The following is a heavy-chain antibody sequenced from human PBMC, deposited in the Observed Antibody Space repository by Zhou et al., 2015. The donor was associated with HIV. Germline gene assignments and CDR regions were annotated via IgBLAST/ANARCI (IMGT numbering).Heavy chain of an antibody. CDR2: IIPIFGTA. J-gene: IGHJ6*02. CDR3: ARRRGSGFGSGMGWGYGMDV. CDR1: GGTFSNYT. V-gene: IGHV1-69*01. D-gene: IGHD3-10*01. Sequence: QVQLVQSGAEVKKPGSSVKVSCKASGGTFSNYTISWVRQAPGQGLEWMGGIIPIFGTANYAQNFQGRVTITADESTSTAYMELSSLRSEDTAVYYCARRRGSGFGSGMGWGYGMDVWGQGTTVTVSS.